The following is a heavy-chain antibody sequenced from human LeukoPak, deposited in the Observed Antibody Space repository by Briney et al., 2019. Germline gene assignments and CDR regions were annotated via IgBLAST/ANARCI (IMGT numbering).Heavy chain of an antibody. Sequence: NSSETQSLTCTVSGGSISSGDYYWSWIRQPPGKGLEWIGYIYYSGSTYYNPSLKSRVTISVDTSKNQFSLKLTSVTAADTAVYYCARTYMVRGVYPTYYFDYLGHGTLVTVSS. CDR3: ARTYMVRGVYPTYYFDY. J-gene: IGHJ4*01. CDR1: GGSISSGDYY. V-gene: IGHV4-30-4*01. D-gene: IGHD3-10*01. CDR2: IYYSGST.